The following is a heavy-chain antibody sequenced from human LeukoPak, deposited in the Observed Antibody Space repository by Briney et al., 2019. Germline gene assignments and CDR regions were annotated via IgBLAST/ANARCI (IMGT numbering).Heavy chain of an antibody. D-gene: IGHD6-13*01. CDR2: ISSSSSYK. J-gene: IGHJ3*02. CDR3: ARGGAAAGLDAFDI. CDR1: GFSFSGHS. Sequence: GGSLRHSCAASGFSFSGHSMNWVRQAPGKGLEWVSYISSSSSYKYYADSVKGRFTISRDNAKNSLYLQMNSLRAEDTAVYYCARGGAAAGLDAFDIWGQGTMVTVSS. V-gene: IGHV3-21*01.